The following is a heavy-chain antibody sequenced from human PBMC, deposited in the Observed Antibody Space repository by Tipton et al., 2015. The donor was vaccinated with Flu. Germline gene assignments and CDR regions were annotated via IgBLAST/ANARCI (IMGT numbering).Heavy chain of an antibody. CDR2: INQDGGET. V-gene: IGHV3-7*03. CDR1: EFSISSFW. D-gene: IGHD2-2*02. J-gene: IGHJ4*02. Sequence: SLRLSCAASEFSISSFWMHWVRQAPGKGLEWMANINQDGGETYYVDSVKGRFTISRDNAKNSLYLQMHSLRVEDTAVYYCAKEVGYCRSTTCYKPFDYWGQGTLVTVSS. CDR3: AKEVGYCRSTTCYKPFDY.